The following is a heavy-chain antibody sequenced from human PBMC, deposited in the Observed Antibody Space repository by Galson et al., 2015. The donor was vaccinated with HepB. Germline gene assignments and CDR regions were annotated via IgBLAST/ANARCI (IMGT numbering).Heavy chain of an antibody. V-gene: IGHV3-33*01. CDR2: IWYHGSDQ. D-gene: IGHD3-22*01. J-gene: IGHJ4*02. CDR3: ARDGDTSGHYGIFDY. CDR1: GFTFSSYG. Sequence: SLRLSCAASGFTFSSYGIHWVRQAPGKGLEWVSVIWYHGSDQYYAESVTGRFTVSRDQSKNTVYLQMNSLRAEDTGLYFCARDGDTSGHYGIFDYWGQGALVTVSS.